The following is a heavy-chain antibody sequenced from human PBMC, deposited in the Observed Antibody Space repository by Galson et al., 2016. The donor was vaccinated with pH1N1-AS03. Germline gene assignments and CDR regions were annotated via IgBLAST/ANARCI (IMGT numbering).Heavy chain of an antibody. V-gene: IGHV4-59*08. CDR1: GGSISSYY. CDR3: ARFPDYGDDVGY. D-gene: IGHD4-17*01. J-gene: IGHJ4*02. Sequence: SVTLSLTCTVSGGSISSYYWSWIRQPPGKRLEWIGYIFYNGTTNCNPSLKSRVTISVDTSKNQFSLKLTSVTAADTAVYYCARFPDYGDDVGYWGQGTLVTVSS. CDR2: IFYNGTT.